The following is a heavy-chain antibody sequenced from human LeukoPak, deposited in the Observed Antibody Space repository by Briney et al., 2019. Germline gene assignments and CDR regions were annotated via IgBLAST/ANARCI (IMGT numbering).Heavy chain of an antibody. D-gene: IGHD2-21*02. CDR3: ARRPIKPLAYCGGDCYSGAFDI. J-gene: IGHJ3*02. V-gene: IGHV4-59*08. CDR1: GGSISSYY. Sequence: SETLSLTCTVSGGSISSYYWSWIRQPPGKGLEWIGYIYYSGSTNYNPSLKSRVTISVDTSKNQFSLKLSSVTAADTAVYYCARRPIKPLAYCGGDCYSGAFDIWGQGTMVTVSS. CDR2: IYYSGST.